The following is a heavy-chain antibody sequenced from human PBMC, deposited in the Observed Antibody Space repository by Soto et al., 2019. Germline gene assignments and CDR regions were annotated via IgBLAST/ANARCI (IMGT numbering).Heavy chain of an antibody. J-gene: IGHJ6*02. V-gene: IGHV3-7*01. CDR3: ARIAASGRGWDV. CDR2: IKQDGSEE. Sequence: EVQLVESGGGLVQPGGSLRLSCVDSGFTFSSYWMSWVRQARVKGLEWVGNIKQDGSEENYVDSVKGRFTISRDNAKNSMYLQMISLRAEDTAVYYCARIAASGRGWDVWGQGTTVVVSS. CDR1: GFTFSSYW. D-gene: IGHD6-13*01.